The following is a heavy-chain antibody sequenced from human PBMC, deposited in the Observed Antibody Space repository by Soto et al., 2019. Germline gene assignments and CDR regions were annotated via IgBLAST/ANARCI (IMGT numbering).Heavy chain of an antibody. Sequence: GESLKISCVGSGFSFRDHSMNWVRQPPGKGLQWISYISSSSENIYYADSVKGRFTVSRDNAKNTLFLQMNSLRDDDSAIYYCARLPKGSVVTGWGQGSLVTVSS. D-gene: IGHD2-21*02. CDR1: GFSFRDHS. J-gene: IGHJ4*01. CDR3: ARLPKGSVVTG. V-gene: IGHV3-48*02. CDR2: ISSSSENI.